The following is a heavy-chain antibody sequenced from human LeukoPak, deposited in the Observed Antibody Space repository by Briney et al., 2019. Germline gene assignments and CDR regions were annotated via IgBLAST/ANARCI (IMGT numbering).Heavy chain of an antibody. CDR2: IYSGGST. CDR3: EKFFLTVYITYFDY. Sequence: GGSLRLSCAASGFTVSSNHMSWVRQAPGKGLEWVSVIYSGGSTYYADSVKGRFTISRDNSKNTLYLQMNSLRAEDTAVYYCEKFFLTVYITYFDYGAREPLVTVSS. J-gene: IGHJ4*02. V-gene: IGHV3-53*01. CDR1: GFTVSSNH. D-gene: IGHD3-9*01.